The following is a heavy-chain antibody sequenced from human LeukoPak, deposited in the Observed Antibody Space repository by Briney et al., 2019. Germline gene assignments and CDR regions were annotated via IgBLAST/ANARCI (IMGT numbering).Heavy chain of an antibody. CDR2: ISAYNGNT. D-gene: IGHD2-2*01. V-gene: IGHV1-18*01. CDR1: GYTFTSYG. CDR3: ARRVVVVPAAGGAFDI. Sequence: GASVKVSCKASGYTFTSYGISWVRQAPGQGLEWMGWISAYNGNTNYAQKLQGRVTMTTDTSTSTAYMELRSLRSDDTAVYYCARRVVVVPAAGGAFDIWGQGTMVTVSS. J-gene: IGHJ3*02.